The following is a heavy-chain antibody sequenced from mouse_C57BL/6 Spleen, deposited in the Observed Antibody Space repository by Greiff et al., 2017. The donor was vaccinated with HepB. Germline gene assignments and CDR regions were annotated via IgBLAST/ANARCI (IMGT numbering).Heavy chain of an antibody. CDR3: ARVYGYGGYFDV. CDR2: IYPGDGDT. Sequence: QVQLQQSGPELVKPGASVKISCKASGYAFSSSWMNWVKQRPGKGLEWIGRIYPGDGDTNYNGKFKGKATLTADKSSSTAYMQLSSLTSEDSAVYFCARVYGYGGYFDVWGTGTTVTVSS. D-gene: IGHD2-2*01. V-gene: IGHV1-82*01. CDR1: GYAFSSSW. J-gene: IGHJ1*03.